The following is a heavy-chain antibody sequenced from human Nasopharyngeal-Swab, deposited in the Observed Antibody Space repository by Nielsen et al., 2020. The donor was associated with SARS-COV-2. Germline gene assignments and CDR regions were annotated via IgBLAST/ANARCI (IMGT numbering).Heavy chain of an antibody. D-gene: IGHD6-19*01. Sequence: GGSLRLSCAASGFTFSSYAMHWVRQAPGKGLEWVAVISYDGSNKYYADSVKGRFTISRDNSKNTLYLQMNSLRPDDTAVYYCARDYRAWSSGFPFDYWGQGTLVTVSS. CDR3: ARDYRAWSSGFPFDY. J-gene: IGHJ4*02. CDR1: GFTFSSYA. CDR2: ISYDGSNK. V-gene: IGHV3-30*04.